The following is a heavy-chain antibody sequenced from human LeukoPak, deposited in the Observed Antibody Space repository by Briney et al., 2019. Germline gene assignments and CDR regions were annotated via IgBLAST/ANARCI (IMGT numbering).Heavy chain of an antibody. J-gene: IGHJ4*02. CDR1: GGTFSSYT. CDR3: ARAPLYCSGGSCYCHYFDY. CDR2: IIPILGIA. D-gene: IGHD2-15*01. Sequence: ASVKVSCKASGGTFSSYTISWVRQAPGQGLEWMGRIIPILGIANYAQKFQGRVTITADKSTSPAYMELSSLRSEDTAVYYCARAPLYCSGGSCYCHYFDYWGQGTLVTVSS. V-gene: IGHV1-69*02.